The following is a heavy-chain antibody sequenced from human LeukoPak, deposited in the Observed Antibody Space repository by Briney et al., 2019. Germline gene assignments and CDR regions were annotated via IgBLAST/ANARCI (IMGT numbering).Heavy chain of an antibody. V-gene: IGHV3-74*01. D-gene: IGHD3-3*01. CDR2: INSDGSST. CDR3: AKDMFGTYYDFWSGPTNYYYGMDV. CDR1: GFTFSSYW. J-gene: IGHJ6*02. Sequence: GGSLRLSCAASGFTFSSYWMHWVRQAPGKGLVWVSRINSDGSSTSYADSVKGRFTISRDNAKNTLYLQMNSLRAEDTAVYYCAKDMFGTYYDFWSGPTNYYYGMDVWGQGTTVTVSS.